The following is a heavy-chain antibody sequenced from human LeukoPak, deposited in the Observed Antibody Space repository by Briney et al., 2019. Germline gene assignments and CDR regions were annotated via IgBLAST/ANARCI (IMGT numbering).Heavy chain of an antibody. J-gene: IGHJ4*02. CDR2: IKPDGSGK. CDR3: VRLGDSSGYYDY. D-gene: IGHD3-22*01. Sequence: PGGSLRLSCAASGFTFSPYWMSWVRQAPGKGLEWVASIKPDGSGKYYVDSVKGRFTISIDNAKNALYLQLNSLRAEDTAVYFCVRLGDSSGYYDYWGQGTMVTVSS. CDR1: GFTFSPYW. V-gene: IGHV3-7*01.